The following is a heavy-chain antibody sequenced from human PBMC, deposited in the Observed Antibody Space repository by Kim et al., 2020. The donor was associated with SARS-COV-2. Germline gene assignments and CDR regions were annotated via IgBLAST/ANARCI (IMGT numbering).Heavy chain of an antibody. Sequence: SESRYGPSFKGQVTSSADQSISTAYLQWSSLKASDTAMYYCAGRNGNYFDYWGQGTLVTVSS. J-gene: IGHJ4*02. CDR3: AGRNGNYFDY. V-gene: IGHV5-51*01. CDR2: SES. D-gene: IGHD4-4*01.